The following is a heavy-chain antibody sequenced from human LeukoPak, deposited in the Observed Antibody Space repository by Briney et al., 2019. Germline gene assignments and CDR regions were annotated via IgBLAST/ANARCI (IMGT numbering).Heavy chain of an antibody. J-gene: IGHJ4*02. V-gene: IGHV3-23*01. CDR2: ISGSGGST. Sequence: PGGSLRPSCAASGFTFSSYAMSWVRQAPGKGLEWVSAISGSGGSTYYADSVKGRFTISRDNSKNTLYLQMNSLRAEDTAVYYCAKEGLYDSSGYLVYWGQGTLVTVSS. D-gene: IGHD3-22*01. CDR1: GFTFSSYA. CDR3: AKEGLYDSSGYLVY.